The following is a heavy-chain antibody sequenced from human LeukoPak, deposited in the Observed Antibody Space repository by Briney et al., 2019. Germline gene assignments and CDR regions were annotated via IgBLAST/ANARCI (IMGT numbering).Heavy chain of an antibody. CDR2: IYYSGST. D-gene: IGHD3-10*01. Sequence: SETLSLTCTVSGGSVSTYYWSWIRQPPGKGLERIGCIYYSGSTNYNPSLKSRVTISVDTSKNQFSLKLSSVTAADTAVYYCARGGRNWFDPWGQGTLVTVSS. CDR1: GGSVSTYY. CDR3: ARGGRNWFDP. J-gene: IGHJ5*02. V-gene: IGHV4-59*02.